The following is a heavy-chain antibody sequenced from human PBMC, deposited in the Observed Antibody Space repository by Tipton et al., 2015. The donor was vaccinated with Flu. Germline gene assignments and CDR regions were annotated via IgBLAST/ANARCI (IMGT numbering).Heavy chain of an antibody. CDR1: GYTFTSYG. Sequence: QLVQSGAEVKKPGASVKVSCKASGYTFTSYGISGVRQAPGQGLEWMGWISAYNGNKNYAQTLKGRVTMTTDTCTSTAYMELRSLRSDDTAVYYCARDLTRSIAVAGNPVYWGQGTLVTVSS. V-gene: IGHV1-18*01. J-gene: IGHJ4*02. D-gene: IGHD6-19*01. CDR3: ARDLTRSIAVAGNPVY. CDR2: ISAYNGNK.